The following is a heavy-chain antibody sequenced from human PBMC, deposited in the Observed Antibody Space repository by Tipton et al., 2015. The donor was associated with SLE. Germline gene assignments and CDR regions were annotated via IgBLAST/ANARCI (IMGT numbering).Heavy chain of an antibody. V-gene: IGHV4-59*07. CDR1: GGSISTFY. CDR3: ARRGDSGRSFDY. J-gene: IGHJ4*02. Sequence: TLSLACTFSGGSISTFYWSWIRQPPGKGLEWIGYISNSGSTNYNPSLKSRVTISVDTSKNHFSLNLTSVTAADTAVYYRARRGDSGRSFDYWGQGTLVTVSS. D-gene: IGHD3-10*01. CDR2: ISNSGST.